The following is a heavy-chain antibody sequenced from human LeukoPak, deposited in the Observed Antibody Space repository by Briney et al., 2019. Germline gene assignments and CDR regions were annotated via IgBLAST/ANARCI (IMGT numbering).Heavy chain of an antibody. D-gene: IGHD1-1*01. V-gene: IGHV3-13*01. CDR1: GFTFSDYD. J-gene: IGHJ4*02. CDR3: ARVAKERVGGVYYFDY. Sequence: QPGGSLRLSCAASGFTFSDYDMHWVRQATGKGLEWVSAIGTAGDTYYTGSVKGRFTISRENAKNSLYLQMNSLRAGDTAVYYCARVAKERVGGVYYFDYWGQVTLVTVSS. CDR2: IGTAGDT.